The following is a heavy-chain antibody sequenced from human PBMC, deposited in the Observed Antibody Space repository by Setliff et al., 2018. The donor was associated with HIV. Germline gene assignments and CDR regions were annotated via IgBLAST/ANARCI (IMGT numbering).Heavy chain of an antibody. J-gene: IGHJ4*02. CDR3: ARQDIPTGYYLFDY. D-gene: IGHD3-9*01. Sequence: ASVKVSCKASGYKFTGHHIQWMRQAPGQGLEWMGRINPNTGDTQYAQKLQGRIIMTRGTSINTVYMELSSLTSDDTALYYCARQDIPTGYYLFDYWGQGTQVTVSS. CDR1: GYKFTGHH. V-gene: IGHV1-2*06. CDR2: INPNTGDT.